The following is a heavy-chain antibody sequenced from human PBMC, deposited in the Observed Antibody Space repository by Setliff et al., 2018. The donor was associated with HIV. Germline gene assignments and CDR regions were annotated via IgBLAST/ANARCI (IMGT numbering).Heavy chain of an antibody. J-gene: IGHJ4*02. CDR2: IYTSGST. D-gene: IGHD6-19*01. Sequence: SETLSLTCAVYGGSFSDYSWSWIRQPPGKGLEWIGYIYTSGSTNYNPSLKSRVTISVDTSKNQFSLKLSSVTAADTAVYYCARQSQWLVRGFDYWGQGTLVTVSS. V-gene: IGHV4-4*09. CDR1: GGSFSDYS. CDR3: ARQSQWLVRGFDY.